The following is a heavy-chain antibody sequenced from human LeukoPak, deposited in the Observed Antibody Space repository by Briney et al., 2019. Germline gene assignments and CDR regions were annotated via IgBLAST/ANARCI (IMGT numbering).Heavy chain of an antibody. V-gene: IGHV4-34*01. J-gene: IGHJ3*02. D-gene: IGHD3-22*01. CDR1: GGSFSGYY. Sequence: SETLSLTCAVYGGSFSGYYWSWIRQPPGKGLEWIGEINHSGSTNYNPSLKSRVTISVDTSKNQFSLKLSSVTAADTAVYYCARPLTYYYDSSGFHPFDIWGQGTMVTVSS. CDR3: ARPLTYYYDSSGFHPFDI. CDR2: INHSGST.